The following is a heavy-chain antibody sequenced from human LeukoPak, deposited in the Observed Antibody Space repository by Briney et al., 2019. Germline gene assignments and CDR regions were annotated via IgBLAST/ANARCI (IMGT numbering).Heavy chain of an antibody. J-gene: IGHJ4*02. Sequence: NPSETLSLTCTVSGGSISGYYWSWIRQPPGKGLEWIGFIYHSGSTNYNPSLKSRVTISVDTSKNQFSLKLSSVSAADTAVYYCARHGGGGGLFDYWGQGTLVTVSS. CDR2: IYHSGST. V-gene: IGHV4-59*08. CDR3: ARHGGGGGLFDY. D-gene: IGHD3-16*01. CDR1: GGSISGYY.